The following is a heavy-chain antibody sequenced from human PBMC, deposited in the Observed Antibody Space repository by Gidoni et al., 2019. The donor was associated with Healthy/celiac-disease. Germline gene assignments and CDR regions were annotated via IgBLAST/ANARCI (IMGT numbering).Heavy chain of an antibody. CDR1: GFTFGDYA. D-gene: IGHD1-26*01. V-gene: IGHV3-49*03. Sequence: EVQLVESGGGLVQPGRSLRLSCTASGFTFGDYAMSWFRQAPGKGLEWVGFIRSKAYGGTTEYAASVKGRFTISRDDSKSIAYLQMNSLKTEDTAVYYCTRDLSGSYEVEGFDYWGQGTLVTVSS. CDR2: IRSKAYGGTT. J-gene: IGHJ4*02. CDR3: TRDLSGSYEVEGFDY.